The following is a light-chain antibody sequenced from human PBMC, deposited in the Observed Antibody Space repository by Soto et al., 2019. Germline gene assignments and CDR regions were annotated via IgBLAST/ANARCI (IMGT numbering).Light chain of an antibody. CDR2: WAS. CDR3: QQYYSNPLT. J-gene: IGKJ4*01. CDR1: QSVLYSSNNKNY. Sequence: DIVMTQSPDSLAVSLGERATINCKSSQSVLYSSNNKNYLAWYQQKPGQPPKLLIYWASTRESGVPDRFSGGGSGTDFTLTISSLQADDVAVYYCQQYYSNPLTFGGGTKVEIK. V-gene: IGKV4-1*01.